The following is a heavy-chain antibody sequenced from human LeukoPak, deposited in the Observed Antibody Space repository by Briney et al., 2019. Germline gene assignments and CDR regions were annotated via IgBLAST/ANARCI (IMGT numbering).Heavy chain of an antibody. J-gene: IGHJ5*02. CDR1: GYSFSNYW. Sequence: GESLQISCQGSGYSFSNYWIAWVRQMPGKGLEWMGIIYPGDSDTRYSPSFQGQVTISVDKSISTAYLQWNSLKASDTAMYYCARREGITGTTKWFDPWGQGTLVTVSS. V-gene: IGHV5-51*01. D-gene: IGHD1-7*01. CDR2: IYPGDSDT. CDR3: ARREGITGTTKWFDP.